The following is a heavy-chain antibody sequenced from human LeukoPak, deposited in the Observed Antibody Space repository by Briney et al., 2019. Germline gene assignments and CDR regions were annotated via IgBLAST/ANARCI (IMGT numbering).Heavy chain of an antibody. D-gene: IGHD5-18*01. J-gene: IGHJ4*02. CDR1: GFTFSSYG. CDR3: AKDRAASGGNNYGTRGYFDY. V-gene: IGHV3-30*18. CDR2: ISYDGTNK. Sequence: GGSLRLSCAVSGFTFSSYGMHWIRKAPGKGLEWVAVISYDGTNKYYAASVKGRFTISRDNSKNMLYLQMNSLRAEDTAVYYCAKDRAASGGNNYGTRGYFDYWGQGTPVTVSS.